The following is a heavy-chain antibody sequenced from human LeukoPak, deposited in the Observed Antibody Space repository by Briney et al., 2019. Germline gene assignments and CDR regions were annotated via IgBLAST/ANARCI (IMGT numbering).Heavy chain of an antibody. CDR1: GFTFSSYG. CDR2: ISYDGSNK. V-gene: IGHV3-30*18. D-gene: IGHD3-22*01. J-gene: IGHJ4*02. Sequence: PGGSLRLSCAASGFTFSSYGMHWVRQAPGKGLEWVAVISYDGSNKYYADSVKGRFTISRDNSKNTLYLQMNSLRAEDTAVYYCAKVSSEDSSGSTRHFDYWGQGTLVTVSS. CDR3: AKVSSEDSSGSTRHFDY.